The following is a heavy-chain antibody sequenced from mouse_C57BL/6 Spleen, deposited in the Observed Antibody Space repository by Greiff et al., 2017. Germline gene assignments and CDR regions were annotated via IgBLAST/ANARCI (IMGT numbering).Heavy chain of an antibody. CDR2: INPSNGGT. CDR3: ARGRVTSLFDC. D-gene: IGHD2-2*01. V-gene: IGHV1-53*01. J-gene: IGHJ2*01. CDR1: GYTFTSYW. Sequence: QVQLQQPGTELVQPGASVKLSCKASGYTFTSYWMHWVKQRPGQGLEWIGNINPSNGGTNYNEKFKSKATLTVDKSSSTAYMQLRSLTSKDSAVDYCARGRVTSLFDCWGQGTTRTVAS.